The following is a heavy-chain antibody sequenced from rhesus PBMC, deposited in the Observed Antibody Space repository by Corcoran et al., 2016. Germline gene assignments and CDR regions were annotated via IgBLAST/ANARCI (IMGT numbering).Heavy chain of an antibody. Sequence: QVQLQESGPGLVKPSETPSLPCPVPCESLNSRYGWTWPRPSPGKGLEWIGYIGGDNTDTRCNPSLKTGVTISKDTSKNQFSLKMNSVTAADTAFYYCARRLWGFDYWGQGLLVTVSS. J-gene: IGHJ4*01. CDR3: ARRLWGFDY. D-gene: IGHD7-45*01. V-gene: IGHV4-127*01. CDR2: IGGDNTDT. CDR1: CESLNSRYG.